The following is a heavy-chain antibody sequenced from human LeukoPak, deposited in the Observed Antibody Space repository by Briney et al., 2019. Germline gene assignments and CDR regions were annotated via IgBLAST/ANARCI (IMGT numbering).Heavy chain of an antibody. CDR1: GFSFSNYW. D-gene: IGHD3-10*01. J-gene: IGHJ4*02. Sequence: GESLRLSYAASGFSFSNYWFHWVRQAPGEGLVWVSRTNEHGTIINYADSVKGRFTISRDNAKNTLYLQMNSLRTEDSALYYCVVDLSGSADYWGQGTLVTVSS. V-gene: IGHV3-74*01. CDR3: VVDLSGSADY. CDR2: TNEHGTII.